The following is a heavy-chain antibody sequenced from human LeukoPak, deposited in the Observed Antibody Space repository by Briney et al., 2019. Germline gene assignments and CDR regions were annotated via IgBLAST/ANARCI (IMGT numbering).Heavy chain of an antibody. D-gene: IGHD2/OR15-2a*01. V-gene: IGHV3-74*01. CDR2: INTVGSST. Sequence: GGSLRLSCAASGFTFSSYWMHWVRQAPGKGLVWVSRINTVGSSTDYADSVKGRFTISRDNAKNTLYMQMSSLRAADTAVYYCATEDAGLGNPLDSCGQGTIDTVSS. CDR3: ATEDAGLGNPLDS. CDR1: GFTFSSYW. J-gene: IGHJ3*02.